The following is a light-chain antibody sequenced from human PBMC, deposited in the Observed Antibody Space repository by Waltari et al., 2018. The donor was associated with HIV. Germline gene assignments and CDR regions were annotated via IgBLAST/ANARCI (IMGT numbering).Light chain of an antibody. V-gene: IGLV2-14*01. CDR1: TTDLTHYNS. J-gene: IGLJ3*02. CDR2: DVS. Sequence: QSALTQPASVSGSPGPSSTLSCTGTTTDLTHYNSLSWYQHHPGKAPKFIISDVSNRPSVVSHRFSGSKSGHTASLTISGLQAEDEADYFCTSYISSSTPVFGGGTKLTVL. CDR3: TSYISSSTPV.